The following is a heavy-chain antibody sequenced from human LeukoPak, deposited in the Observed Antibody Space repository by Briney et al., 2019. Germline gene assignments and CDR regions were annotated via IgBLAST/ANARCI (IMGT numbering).Heavy chain of an antibody. CDR1: GFTFSSYA. CDR3: AKAGSSGWYSYDY. J-gene: IGHJ4*02. D-gene: IGHD6-19*01. V-gene: IGHV3-23*01. Sequence: PGGSLRLSCAASGFTFSSYAMSWVRQAPGKGLQWVSAISGSGGSTCYADSVKGRFTISRDNSKNTLYLQMNSLRAEDTAVYYCAKAGSSGWYSYDYWGQGTLVTVSS. CDR2: ISGSGGST.